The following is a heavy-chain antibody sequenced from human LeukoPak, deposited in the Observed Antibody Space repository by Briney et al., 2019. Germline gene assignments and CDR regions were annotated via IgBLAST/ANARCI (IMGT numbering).Heavy chain of an antibody. J-gene: IGHJ4*02. CDR2: VYYSGST. V-gene: IGHV4-59*08. CDR1: GGSIGFYY. D-gene: IGHD6-13*01. CDR3: ARHLGSSSWYLFDY. Sequence: SETLSLTCTVSGGSIGFYYWSWIRQAPGKTLEWIGYVYYSGSTTYNPSLKSRLTISVDTSKNQFSLRLSSVTAADTAVYYCARHLGSSSWYLFDYWGQGKLVTVSS.